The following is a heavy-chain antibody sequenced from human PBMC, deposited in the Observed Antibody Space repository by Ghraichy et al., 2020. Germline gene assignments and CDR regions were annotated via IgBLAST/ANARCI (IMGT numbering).Heavy chain of an antibody. CDR1: GGSFSGYY. CDR2: INHSGST. V-gene: IGHV4-34*01. D-gene: IGHD3-10*02. CDR3: ASVFRRAYFDY. Sequence: LETLSLTCAVYGGSFSGYYWSWIRQPPWKGLEWIGEINHSGSTNYNPSLKSRVTISVDTSKNQFSLKLSSVTAADTAVYYCASVFRRAYFDYWGQGTLVTVSS. J-gene: IGHJ4*02.